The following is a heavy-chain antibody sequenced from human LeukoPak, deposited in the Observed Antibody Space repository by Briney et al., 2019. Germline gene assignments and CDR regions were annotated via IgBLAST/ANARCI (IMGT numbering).Heavy chain of an antibody. Sequence: GGSLRLSCAASGFTFSSYWMSWVRQAPGKGLEWVANIKQDGSEKYYVDSVKGRFTISRDNAKNSLYLQMNSLRAEDTAVYYCAKSSHFTSQSFDYWGQGTLVTVSS. V-gene: IGHV3-7*01. CDR1: GFTFSSYW. CDR2: IKQDGSEK. J-gene: IGHJ4*02. CDR3: AKSSHFTSQSFDY. D-gene: IGHD3-16*01.